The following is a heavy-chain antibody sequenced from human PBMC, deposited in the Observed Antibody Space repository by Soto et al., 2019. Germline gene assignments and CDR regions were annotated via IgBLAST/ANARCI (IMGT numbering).Heavy chain of an antibody. J-gene: IGHJ4*02. V-gene: IGHV3-7*03. Sequence: EVQMLQSGGGMVQPGGSLRLSCVGSGLTFGHYWMSWVRQAPGKGREWVANIKIDGSEKYYVDSVKGRFAISRDNATNSVFLQLNSLRTEDTAVYYCARELELVDGFDHWGQGRLVIVSP. CDR2: IKIDGSEK. CDR1: GLTFGHYW. CDR3: ARELELVDGFDH. D-gene: IGHD2-8*02.